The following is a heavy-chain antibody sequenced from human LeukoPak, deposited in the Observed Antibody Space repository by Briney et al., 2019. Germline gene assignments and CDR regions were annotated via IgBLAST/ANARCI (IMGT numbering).Heavy chain of an antibody. CDR1: GFTFSSYW. D-gene: IGHD6-13*01. J-gene: IGHJ6*03. V-gene: IGHV3-74*01. CDR2: INSDGSST. Sequence: GGSLRLSCAASGFTFSSYWMHWVRQAPGKGLVWVSRINSDGSSTSYADSVKGRFTIPRDNAKNTLYLQMNSLRAEDTAVYYCAREGAAAGHLYYYYYMDVWGKGTTVTVSS. CDR3: AREGAAAGHLYYYYYMDV.